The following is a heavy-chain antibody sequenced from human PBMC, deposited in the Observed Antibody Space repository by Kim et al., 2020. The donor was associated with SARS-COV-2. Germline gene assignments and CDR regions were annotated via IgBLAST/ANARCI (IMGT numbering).Heavy chain of an antibody. D-gene: IGHD2-15*01. CDR2: ISAYNGNT. V-gene: IGHV1-18*01. J-gene: IGHJ6*02. Sequence: ASVKVSCKASGYTFTSYGISWVRQAPGQGLEWMGWISAYNGNTNYAQKLQGRVTMTTDTSTSTAYMELRSLRSDDTAVYYCARDLPGYCSGGSCYDFGDFYGMDVWGQGTTVTVSS. CDR3: ARDLPGYCSGGSCYDFGDFYGMDV. CDR1: GYTFTSYG.